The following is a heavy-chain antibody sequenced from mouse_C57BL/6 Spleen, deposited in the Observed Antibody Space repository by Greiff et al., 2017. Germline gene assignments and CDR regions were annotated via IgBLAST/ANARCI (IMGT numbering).Heavy chain of an antibody. J-gene: IGHJ4*01. Sequence: DVKLEESGPGLVKPSQSLSLTCSVTGYSITSGYYWNWIRQFPGNKLEWMGYIRYDGSNNYNPSLKNRISITRETSKNPFFLKLNSVTTEDTATYYCAREGSYDYAMDYWGQGTSVTVSS. CDR3: AREGSYDYAMDY. CDR1: GYSITSGYY. V-gene: IGHV3-6*01. CDR2: IRYDGSN. D-gene: IGHD1-1*02.